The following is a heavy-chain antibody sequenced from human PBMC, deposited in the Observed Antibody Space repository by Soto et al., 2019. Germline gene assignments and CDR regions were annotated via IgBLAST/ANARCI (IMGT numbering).Heavy chain of an antibody. Sequence: EVQLLESGGGLVQPGGSLRLSCAASGFTFSSHVMTWVRQGPGKGLQWVSTISSGGGTYYADSVKGRFTISRDNSRNTLYLQMNSLRAEDTAVYYCARFIVEVGAAGWGRPMDVWGQGTTVTVSS. V-gene: IGHV3-23*01. CDR1: GFTFSSHV. D-gene: IGHD2-15*01. CDR3: ARFIVEVGAAGWGRPMDV. CDR2: ISSGGGT. J-gene: IGHJ6*02.